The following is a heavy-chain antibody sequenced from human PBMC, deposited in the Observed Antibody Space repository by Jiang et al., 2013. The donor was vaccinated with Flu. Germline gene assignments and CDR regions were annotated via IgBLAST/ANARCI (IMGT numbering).Heavy chain of an antibody. V-gene: IGHV1-46*01. J-gene: IGHJ4*02. CDR1: GYTFTSYY. CDR3: ARLPNWGSPRGGNKFDY. CDR2: INPSGGST. Sequence: VQLVESGAEVKKPGASVKVSCKASGYTFTSYYMHWVRQAPGQGLEWMGIINPSGGSTSYAQKFQGRVTMTRDTSTSTVYMELSSLRSEDTAVYYCARLPNWGSPRGGNKFDYWGQGTLVTVVL. D-gene: IGHD7-27*01.